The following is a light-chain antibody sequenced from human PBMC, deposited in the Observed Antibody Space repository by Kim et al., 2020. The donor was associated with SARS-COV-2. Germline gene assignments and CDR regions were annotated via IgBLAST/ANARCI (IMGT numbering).Light chain of an antibody. CDR1: QSINNW. J-gene: IGKJ1*01. CDR2: KAS. Sequence: ASVGDRVTITCRASQSINNWLAWYQQKPGNAPKLLIYKASSLESGVPSRFSGSGSGTEFSLTISSLQPDDFATYYCQQCDSYPWTFGQGTKVDIK. CDR3: QQCDSYPWT. V-gene: IGKV1-5*03.